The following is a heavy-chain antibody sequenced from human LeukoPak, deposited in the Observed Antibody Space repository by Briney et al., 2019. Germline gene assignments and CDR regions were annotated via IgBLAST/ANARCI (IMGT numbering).Heavy chain of an antibody. CDR1: GGSISSSSYY. Sequence: SETLSLTCTVSGGSISSSSYYWGWIRQPPGKGLEWIGSIYYSGSTYYNPSLKSRVTISVDTSKNQFSLKLSSVTAADTAVYYCARQPRSNTVTTGRGYYYYGMDVWGQGTTVTVSS. J-gene: IGHJ6*02. CDR3: ARQPRSNTVTTGRGYYYYGMDV. CDR2: IYYSGST. D-gene: IGHD4-17*01. V-gene: IGHV4-39*01.